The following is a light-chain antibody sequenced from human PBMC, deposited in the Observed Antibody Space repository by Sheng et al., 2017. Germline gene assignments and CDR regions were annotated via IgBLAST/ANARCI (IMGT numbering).Light chain of an antibody. V-gene: IGKV3-20*01. J-gene: IGKJ3*01. CDR2: GAT. Sequence: EIVLTQSPGTLSLSPGEKATLSCRASQTIDLNFLAWYQQKPGQAPRLLIYGATSRATGIPDRFGGSGSGTDFNLTISRLEPEDFAVYYCQQYGTSIGFTFGPGTKVDIK. CDR3: QQYGTSIGFT. CDR1: QTIDLNF.